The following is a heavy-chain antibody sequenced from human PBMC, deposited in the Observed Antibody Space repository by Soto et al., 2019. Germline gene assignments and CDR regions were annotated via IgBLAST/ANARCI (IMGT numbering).Heavy chain of an antibody. CDR2: INHSGST. CDR3: ARGWGRIFDY. D-gene: IGHD7-27*01. CDR1: GGSFSGYY. V-gene: IGHV4-34*01. J-gene: IGHJ4*02. Sequence: SETLSLTCAVYGGSFSGYYWSWIRQPPGKGLEWIGEINHSGSTNYNPSLKSRVTISVDTSKNQFSLKLSSVTAAGTAVYYCARGWGRIFDYWGQGTLVTVSS.